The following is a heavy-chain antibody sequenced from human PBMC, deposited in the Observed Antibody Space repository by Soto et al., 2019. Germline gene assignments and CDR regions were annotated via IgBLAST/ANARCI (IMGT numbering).Heavy chain of an antibody. J-gene: IGHJ5*02. D-gene: IGHD6-19*01. V-gene: IGHV3-30*18. CDR1: GFTFTSYG. CDR2: ISYDGSDK. CDR3: GKFSDIEVPGMGDWFDP. Sequence: QVQLEESGGGVVQPGRSLRLSCKASGFTFTSYGMHWVRQAPGKGLEWVALISYDGSDKLYADSVECRFTITRDNSKNTVYLQMNSLRIEDTAMYHCGKFSDIEVPGMGDWFDPWGQGTLVTVTS.